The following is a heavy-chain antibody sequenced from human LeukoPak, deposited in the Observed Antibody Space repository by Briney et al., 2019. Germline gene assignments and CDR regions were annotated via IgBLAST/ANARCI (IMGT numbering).Heavy chain of an antibody. J-gene: IGHJ4*02. CDR1: GGSITGYY. D-gene: IGHD3-22*01. CDR3: ARGRGQPDYDSSGYFDY. V-gene: IGHV4-59*01. CDR2: IYDSGST. Sequence: SETLSLTCTVSGGSITGYYWSWIRQPPGKGLEWIGYIYDSGSTDYKPSLKSRVTISVDTSKNQFSLKLTSVTAADTAVYYCARGRGQPDYDSSGYFDYWGRGSLVTVSS.